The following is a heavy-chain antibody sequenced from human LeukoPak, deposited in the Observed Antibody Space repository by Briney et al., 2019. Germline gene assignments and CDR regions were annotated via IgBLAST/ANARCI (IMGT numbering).Heavy chain of an antibody. Sequence: GGSLRLSCAASGFIFSDAWMSWVRQAPGKWREWVGRIKRKSDGGTTDYAAPVRCRFTISRDDSKNTVFLQMTSLKTEDTALYYCTGSRWAKNDFWGQGTLVTVSS. V-gene: IGHV3-15*01. CDR2: IKRKSDGGTT. D-gene: IGHD6-13*01. CDR1: GFIFSDAW. CDR3: TGSRWAKNDF. J-gene: IGHJ4*02.